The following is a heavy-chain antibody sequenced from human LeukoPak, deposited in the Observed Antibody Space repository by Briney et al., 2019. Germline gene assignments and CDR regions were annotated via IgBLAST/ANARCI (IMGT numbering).Heavy chain of an antibody. V-gene: IGHV3-30-3*02. Sequence: GGSLRLSCAASGFTFSSYFMHWVRQAPGKGLEWVAVILYDGSNKYYADSVKGRFTISRDNSRNTLFLQMNSLRADDTAVYYCAKFLNDGSGFLYYFDFWGQGTPVTVSS. D-gene: IGHD3-22*01. J-gene: IGHJ4*02. CDR2: ILYDGSNK. CDR1: GFTFSSYF. CDR3: AKFLNDGSGFLYYFDF.